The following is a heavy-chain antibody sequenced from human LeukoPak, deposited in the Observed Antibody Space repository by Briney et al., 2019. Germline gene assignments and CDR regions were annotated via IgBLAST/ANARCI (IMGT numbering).Heavy chain of an antibody. Sequence: GGSLRLSCAASGFTVITNDMTWVRQAPGKGLEWVSVLYSDGNTKYADSVQGRFTISRDKSKNTLYLEMNSLSPDETAVYYCARGVEPLAANTLAYWGQGTLVTVSS. CDR1: GFTVITND. D-gene: IGHD1-14*01. CDR3: ARGVEPLAANTLAY. CDR2: LYSDGNT. J-gene: IGHJ4*02. V-gene: IGHV3-53*01.